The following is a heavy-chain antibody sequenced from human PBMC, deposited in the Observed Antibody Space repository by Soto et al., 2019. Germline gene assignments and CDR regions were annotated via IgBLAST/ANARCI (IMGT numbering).Heavy chain of an antibody. D-gene: IGHD5-12*01. CDR1: GDSVSSNTAS. V-gene: IGHV6-1*01. CDR3: AKGDNLGPKTGYAFDP. J-gene: IGHJ5*02. Sequence: SQTLSLTCAISGDSVSSNTASWNWIRQSPSRGLEWLGRTYFRSKWYNDYAVSVKSRIIINPDTSNNQFSLQLDSVTPEDTAVYFCAKGDNLGPKTGYAFDPWGQGIMVTVSS. CDR2: TYFRSKWYN.